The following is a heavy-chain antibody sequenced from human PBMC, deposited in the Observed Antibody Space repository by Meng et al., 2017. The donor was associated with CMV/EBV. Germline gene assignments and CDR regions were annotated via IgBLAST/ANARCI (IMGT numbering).Heavy chain of an antibody. D-gene: IGHD2-2*02. CDR2: ISYDGSNK. CDR1: NYA. CDR3: AREGVRGDIVVVPAAISWFDP. J-gene: IGHJ5*02. V-gene: IGHV3-30*04. Sequence: NYAMHWVRQAPGKGLEWVAVISYDGSNKYYADSVKGRFTISRDNSKNTLYLQMNSLRAEDTAVYYCAREGVRGDIVVVPAAISWFDPWGQGTLVTVSS.